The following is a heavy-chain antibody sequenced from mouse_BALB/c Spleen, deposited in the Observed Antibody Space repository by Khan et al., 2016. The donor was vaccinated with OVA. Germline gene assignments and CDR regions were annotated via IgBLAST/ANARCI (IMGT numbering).Heavy chain of an antibody. J-gene: IGHJ3*01. CDR2: ILPGSGNN. D-gene: IGHD1-1*01. CDR1: GYTFSSYW. V-gene: IGHV1-9*01. CDR3: ARGNYYGSTSWFGY. Sequence: QVRLQQSGAELMKPGASVKISCKASGYTFSSYWIEWVKQRPGHGLEWIGEILPGSGNNNFNEKFRGKATFAAETSSNTAYMQLSSLTSGDSAVYYCARGNYYGSTSWFGYWGQGTLVTVSA.